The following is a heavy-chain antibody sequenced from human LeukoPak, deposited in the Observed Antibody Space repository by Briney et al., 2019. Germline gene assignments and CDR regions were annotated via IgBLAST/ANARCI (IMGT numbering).Heavy chain of an antibody. Sequence: ASVMVSCKASGYTFTSYDINWVRQATGQGLEWMGWMNPNSGNTGYAQKFQGRVTMTRNTSISTAYMELSSLRSEDTAVYYCAREEPAARSPFFDPWGQGTLVTVSS. D-gene: IGHD2-2*01. CDR1: GYTFTSYD. CDR3: AREEPAARSPFFDP. V-gene: IGHV1-8*01. J-gene: IGHJ5*02. CDR2: MNPNSGNT.